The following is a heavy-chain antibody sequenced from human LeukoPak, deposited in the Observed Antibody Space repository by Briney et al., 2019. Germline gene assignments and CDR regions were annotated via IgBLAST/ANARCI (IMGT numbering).Heavy chain of an antibody. CDR2: ISSSSSYI. CDR1: GFTFSSYS. J-gene: IGHJ4*02. D-gene: IGHD6-13*01. CDR3: ARDRFGIAAAGTFDY. V-gene: IGHV3-21*01. Sequence: KPGGSLRLSCAASGFTFSSYSMNWVRQAPGKGLEWVSSISSSSSYIYYADSVKGRFTISRENAKNSLYLQMNSLRAEDTAVYYCARDRFGIAAAGTFDYWGQGTLVTVSS.